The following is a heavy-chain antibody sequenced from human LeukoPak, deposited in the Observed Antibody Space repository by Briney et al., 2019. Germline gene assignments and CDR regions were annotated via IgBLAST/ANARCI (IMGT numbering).Heavy chain of an antibody. V-gene: IGHV4-61*01. CDR1: GGSISSSSYY. Sequence: SETLSLTCTVSGGSISSSSYYWSWIRQPPGKGLEWIAYIYYTGSTNYNPSLKSRVTISVDTSENQFSLRLSSVTAADTAVYYCAKLTGTYFDYWGQGTLVTVSS. D-gene: IGHD7-27*01. CDR2: IYYTGST. J-gene: IGHJ4*02. CDR3: AKLTGTYFDY.